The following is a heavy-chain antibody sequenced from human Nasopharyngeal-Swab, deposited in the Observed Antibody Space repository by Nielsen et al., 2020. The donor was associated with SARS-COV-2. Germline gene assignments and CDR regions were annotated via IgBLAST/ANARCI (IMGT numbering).Heavy chain of an antibody. D-gene: IGHD2-21*02. CDR2: IYTRGFT. J-gene: IGHJ4*02. CDR3: ARNVHCGGDCFYFDY. CDR1: SGSIRSGSEY. V-gene: IGHV4-61*02. Sequence: SETLSLTCTVSSGSIRSGSEYWSWIRQPAGKGLEWIGRIYTRGFTNYNPSLKSRATISIDTSNNQFSLSLTSVTAADTAVYYCARNVHCGGDCFYFDYWGQGSLVTASS.